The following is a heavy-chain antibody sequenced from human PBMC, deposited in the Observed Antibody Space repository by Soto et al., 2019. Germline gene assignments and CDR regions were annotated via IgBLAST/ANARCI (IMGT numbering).Heavy chain of an antibody. CDR1: GYTFTGYY. Sequence: ASVKVSCKASGYTFTGYYMHWVRQAPGQGLEWMGWINPNSGGTNYAQKFQGWVTMTRDTSISTAYMELSRLRSDDTAVYYCARAVLGQYDYVWGSSRHYYCMEVWGQVTTDNVSS. CDR3: ARAVLGQYDYVWGSSRHYYCMEV. V-gene: IGHV1-2*04. D-gene: IGHD3-16*01. CDR2: INPNSGGT. J-gene: IGHJ6*01.